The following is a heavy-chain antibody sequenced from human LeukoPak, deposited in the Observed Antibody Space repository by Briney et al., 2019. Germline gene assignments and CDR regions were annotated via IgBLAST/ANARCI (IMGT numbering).Heavy chain of an antibody. CDR2: IYYSGRT. D-gene: IGHD3-10*01. Sequence: PSETLSLTCTVSGGSISLYYSSWIPEPPQEGLEWIGYIYYSGRTNYNTSLKSRVTISVDTSKNQFSLTMSSATGADPGLYFCGSTNYNPSLKSRFTISLDTSKNKFSLKLSSVTAADTAVYYCARESEYSSSSGEYFQHWGQGTLVTVSS. V-gene: IGHV4-59*12. J-gene: IGHJ1*01. CDR1: GGSISLYY. CDR3: GSTNYNPSLKSRFTISLDTSKNKFSLKLSSVTAADTAVYYCARESEYSSSSGEYFQH.